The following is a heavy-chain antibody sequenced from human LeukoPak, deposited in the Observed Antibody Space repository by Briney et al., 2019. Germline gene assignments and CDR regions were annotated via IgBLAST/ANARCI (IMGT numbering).Heavy chain of an antibody. J-gene: IGHJ5*02. CDR3: ARVRGSSSRKADVTPIGLVFFAFDL. CDR1: GGSFSGYY. V-gene: IGHV4-34*01. D-gene: IGHD6-6*01. Sequence: SETLSLTCAVYGGSFSGYYWSWLRQPPGKGLEWIGEINHSGSTNYNPSLKSRVTISVDTSKNQFSLKLSSVTAADTAVYYCARVRGSSSRKADVTPIGLVFFAFDLWGQGTLVTVSS. CDR2: INHSGST.